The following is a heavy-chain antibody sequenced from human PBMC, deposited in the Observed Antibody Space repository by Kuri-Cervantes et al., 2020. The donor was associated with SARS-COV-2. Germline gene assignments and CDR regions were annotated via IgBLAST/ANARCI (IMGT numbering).Heavy chain of an antibody. CDR1: GFTVSSNY. D-gene: IGHD1-26*01. CDR2: IYSGGST. J-gene: IGHJ6*02. V-gene: IGHV3-66*01. CDR3: ASSGSPYYYYGMDV. Sequence: GESLKISCAASGFTVSSNYMSWVRQAPGKGLEWVSVIYSGGSTYYADSVKGRFTISGDNSKNTPYLQMNSLRAEDTAVYCCASSGSPYYYYGMDVWGQGTTVTVSS.